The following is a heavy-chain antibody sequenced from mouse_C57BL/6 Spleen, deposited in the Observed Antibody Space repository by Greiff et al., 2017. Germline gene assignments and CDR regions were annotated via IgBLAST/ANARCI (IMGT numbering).Heavy chain of an antibody. CDR1: GFAFNDYW. CDR3: VRSCGRGALYAIDY. Sequence: VQLQQSGAELVKPGASVKLSCTASGFAFNDYWMHWVKQRPEQGLGWIGRIDPGDGETKYAPKFKGKATVTADTSSNTAYLQLSSLTSEDTAVYYCVRSCGRGALYAIDYWGQGTSVTVSS. V-gene: IGHV14-2*01. J-gene: IGHJ4*01. D-gene: IGHD3-1*01. CDR2: IDPGDGET.